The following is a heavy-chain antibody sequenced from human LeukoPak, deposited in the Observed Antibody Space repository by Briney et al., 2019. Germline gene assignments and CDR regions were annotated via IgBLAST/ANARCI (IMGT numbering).Heavy chain of an antibody. CDR2: IYTSGST. V-gene: IGHV4-4*07. CDR1: RGSTSTYY. CDR3: ARVYWSSLLSVAFFDY. J-gene: IGHJ4*02. Sequence: SETLSLTCTVSRGSTSTYYWSWIRQPAGKGLEWIGRIYTSGSTNYNPSLKSRVTISVDTSKNQFSLKLSSVTAADTAVYYCARVYWSSLLSVAFFDYWGQGTLVTVSS. D-gene: IGHD2-8*02.